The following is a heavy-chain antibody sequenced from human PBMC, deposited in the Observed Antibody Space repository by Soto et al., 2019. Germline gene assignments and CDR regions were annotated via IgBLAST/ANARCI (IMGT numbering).Heavy chain of an antibody. D-gene: IGHD3-10*01. V-gene: IGHV1-69*04. CDR3: ARETLVVRGVYLFDY. CDR2: IIPILGIA. CDR1: GGTFSSYT. J-gene: IGHJ4*02. Sequence: GPSVKVSCKASGGTFSSYTISWVRQAPGQGLEWMGRIIPILGIANYAQKFQGRVTITADKSTSTAYMELSSLRSEDTAVYYCARETLVVRGVYLFDYWGQGTLVTVSS.